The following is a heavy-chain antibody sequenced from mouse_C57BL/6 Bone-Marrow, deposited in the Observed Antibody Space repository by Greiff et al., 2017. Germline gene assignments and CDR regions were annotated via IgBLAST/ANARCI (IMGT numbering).Heavy chain of an antibody. V-gene: IGHV5-12*01. D-gene: IGHD2-3*01. CDR2: ISNGGGST. CDR3: ATYDGYYVDYFDMDD. J-gene: IGHJ4*01. Sequence: EVKLMESGGGLVQPGGSLKLSCAASGFTFSDYSMSWVRQTPEKRLEWVAYISNGGGSTYYPDTVKGRFTISRDNAKNTLYLQMSRLQSEDTAMYYCATYDGYYVDYFDMDDWGQGTSVTVAS. CDR1: GFTFSDYS.